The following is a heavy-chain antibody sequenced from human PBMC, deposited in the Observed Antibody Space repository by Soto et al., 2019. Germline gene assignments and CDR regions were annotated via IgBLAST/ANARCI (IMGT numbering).Heavy chain of an antibody. J-gene: IGHJ4*02. CDR3: ARASYYSASFGYFLDS. V-gene: IGHV4-59*01. Sequence: SETLSLTCTVSGGSISPYYWSWIRQTPGKGLEWIAYIYYSGSTNNYAALVSLATISVDTPKHHCSLKPSSLTAADTAVCYCARASYYSASFGYFLDSLGQGTLVTVSS. D-gene: IGHD3-22*01. CDR1: GGSISPYY. CDR2: IYYSGST.